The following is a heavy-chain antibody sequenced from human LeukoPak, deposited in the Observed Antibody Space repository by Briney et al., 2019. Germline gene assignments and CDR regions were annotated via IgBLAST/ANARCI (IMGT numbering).Heavy chain of an antibody. Sequence: GGSLRLSCAASGFTFSNYAVSWVRQAPGKGLEWVSAISGSGDSTYYADSVKGRFTISRDNSKNTLYLQMNSLRAEDTAVYYCAELGITMIGGVWGKGTTVTVSS. D-gene: IGHD3-10*02. V-gene: IGHV3-23*01. CDR2: ISGSGDST. CDR3: AELGITMIGGV. J-gene: IGHJ6*04. CDR1: GFTFSNYA.